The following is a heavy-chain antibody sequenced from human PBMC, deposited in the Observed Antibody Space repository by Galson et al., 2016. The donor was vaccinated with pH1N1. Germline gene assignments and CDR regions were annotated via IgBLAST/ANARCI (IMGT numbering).Heavy chain of an antibody. V-gene: IGHV1-69*04. Sequence: SVKVSCKASGGTFSSYTINWVRQAPGQGLEWMGRILPILGIANYAQKFQGRVTITADKSTSTAYMEVISLRSDDTAVYYCARDREDYWSGYPFDYWGQGTLVTVSS. J-gene: IGHJ4*02. D-gene: IGHD3-3*01. CDR2: ILPILGIA. CDR1: GGTFSSYT. CDR3: ARDREDYWSGYPFDY.